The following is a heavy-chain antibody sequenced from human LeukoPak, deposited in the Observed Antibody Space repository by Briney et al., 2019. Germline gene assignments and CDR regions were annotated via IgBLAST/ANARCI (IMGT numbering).Heavy chain of an antibody. CDR2: IYTSGST. Sequence: SETLSLTCTVSGGSISGFYWSWIRQPAGKGLEWIGRIYTSGSTNYNPSLKSRVTMSVDTSKNQFSLKLSSVTAADTAVYYCARDRVWFGELLYHHWFDPWGQGTLVTVSS. J-gene: IGHJ5*02. CDR1: GGSISGFY. V-gene: IGHV4-4*07. CDR3: ARDRVWFGELLYHHWFDP. D-gene: IGHD3-10*01.